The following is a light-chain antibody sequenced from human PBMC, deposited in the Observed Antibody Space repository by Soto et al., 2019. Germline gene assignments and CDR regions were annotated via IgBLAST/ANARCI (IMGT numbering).Light chain of an antibody. CDR1: QSISFW. Sequence: DIQMTQSPSTLSASVGDTVTVTCRASQSISFWLAWYQQKPGKAPELLIYAASTLQSGVPSRFSGSGSGTDFTLTISCLQSEDFATYYCQQYYSFPWAFGQGTKV. CDR3: QQYYSFPWA. J-gene: IGKJ1*01. V-gene: IGKV1-5*01. CDR2: AAS.